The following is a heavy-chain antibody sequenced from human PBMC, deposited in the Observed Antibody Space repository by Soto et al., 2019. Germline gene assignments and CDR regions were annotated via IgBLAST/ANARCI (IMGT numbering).Heavy chain of an antibody. CDR2: IYSGGST. CDR1: GFTVSTNY. J-gene: IGHJ3*02. CDR3: AKQRKIVDTEMLTAGDAFDI. D-gene: IGHD5-18*01. Sequence: GGSLRLSCAASGFTVSTNYMNWVRQTPGKRLEWVSVIYSGGSTYYADSVKGRFTISRDNSKNTLYLQMNGLGAEDTAVYYCAKQRKIVDTEMLTAGDAFDIWGQGTMVTVSS. V-gene: IGHV3-53*01.